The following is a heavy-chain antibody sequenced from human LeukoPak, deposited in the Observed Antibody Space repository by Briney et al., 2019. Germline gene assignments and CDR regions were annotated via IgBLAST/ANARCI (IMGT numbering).Heavy chain of an antibody. V-gene: IGHV4-4*07. CDR1: CASMSSYY. Sequence: SETLSHTCTLSCASMSSYYWRWIRQAAGRGLAWMGVTNTSGSTNYNPSLKSRVTMSVDTSKNQFSLKLSSVTAADTAVYYCARERAYCGGDCYYYFDYWGQGTLVTVSS. CDR2: TNTSGST. J-gene: IGHJ4*02. D-gene: IGHD2-21*02. CDR3: ARERAYCGGDCYYYFDY.